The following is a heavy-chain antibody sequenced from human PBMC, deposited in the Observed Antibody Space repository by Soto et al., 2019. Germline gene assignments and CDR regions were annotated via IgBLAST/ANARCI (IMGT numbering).Heavy chain of an antibody. CDR2: ISGSGDKI. CDR1: GFTFSTYV. D-gene: IGHD1-1*01. Sequence: GGSLRLSCEASGFTFSTYVMSWVRQAPGKGLEWVSAISGSGDKIFDADSVKGRFTISRDNSKNTFSLQMNSLRAEDTALYYCVKDLWRTTPGYMDVWGKGTTVTVSS. CDR3: VKDLWRTTPGYMDV. J-gene: IGHJ6*03. V-gene: IGHV3-23*01.